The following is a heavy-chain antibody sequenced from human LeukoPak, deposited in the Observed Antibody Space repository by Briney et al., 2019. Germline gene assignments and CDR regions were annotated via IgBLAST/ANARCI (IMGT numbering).Heavy chain of an antibody. J-gene: IGHJ4*02. CDR3: ARDFFMPYYYGSGSYFPSFDY. V-gene: IGHV3-11*04. CDR1: GFTFSDYY. CDR2: ISSSGSTI. D-gene: IGHD3-10*01. Sequence: GGSLRLSCAASGFTFSDYYMSWIRQAPGKGLEWVSYISSSGSTIYYADSVKGRFTISRDNAKNSLYLQMNSLRAEDTAVYYCARDFFMPYYYGSGSYFPSFDYWGQGTLDTVFS.